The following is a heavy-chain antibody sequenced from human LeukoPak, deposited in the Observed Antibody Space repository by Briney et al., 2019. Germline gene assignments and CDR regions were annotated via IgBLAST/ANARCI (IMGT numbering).Heavy chain of an antibody. CDR3: ARDGGYTSSWYVPGWVNNYYYGMDV. D-gene: IGHD6-13*01. CDR1: GYTFTSYD. J-gene: IGHJ6*02. V-gene: IGHV1-8*01. CDR2: MNPNSGNT. Sequence: GSSVKVSCKASGYTFTSYDINWVRQAPGQGLEWMGWMNPNSGNTGYAQKFQGRVTMTRNTSISTAYMELSSLRSEDTAVYYCARDGGYTSSWYVPGWVNNYYYGMDVWGQGTTVTVSS.